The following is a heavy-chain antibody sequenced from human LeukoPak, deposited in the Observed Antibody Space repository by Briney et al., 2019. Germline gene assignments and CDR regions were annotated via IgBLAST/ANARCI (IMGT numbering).Heavy chain of an antibody. D-gene: IGHD3-3*01. V-gene: IGHV1-3*01. CDR2: INAGNGNT. Sequence: ASVKVSCKASGYTFTSYAMHWVRQAPGQRLEWMGWINAGNGNTKYSQEFQGRVTITRDTSASTAYMELSSLRSDDTAIYYCARDGSGLGNSDLDYWGQGTLVTVSS. CDR3: ARDGSGLGNSDLDY. J-gene: IGHJ4*02. CDR1: GYTFTSYA.